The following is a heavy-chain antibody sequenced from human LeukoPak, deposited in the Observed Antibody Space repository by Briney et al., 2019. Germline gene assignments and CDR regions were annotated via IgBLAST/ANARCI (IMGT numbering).Heavy chain of an antibody. V-gene: IGHV4-61*08. Sequence: SETLSLTCTVSGGSISSGDYYWSWIRQPPGKGLEWIGYIYYSGSTNYNPSPKSRVTISVDTSKNQFSLKLSSVTAADTAVYYCARGGNGDYVPFDYWGQGTLVTVSS. J-gene: IGHJ4*02. CDR3: ARGGNGDYVPFDY. D-gene: IGHD4-17*01. CDR2: IYYSGST. CDR1: GGSISSGDYY.